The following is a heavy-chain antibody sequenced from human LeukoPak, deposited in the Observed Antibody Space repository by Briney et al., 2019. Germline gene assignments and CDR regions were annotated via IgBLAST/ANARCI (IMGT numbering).Heavy chain of an antibody. D-gene: IGHD2-15*01. J-gene: IGHJ4*02. V-gene: IGHV3-48*04. Sequence: GGSLRLSCAASGFTFSSYSMNWVRQAPGKGLEWVSYISSSSSTIYYADSVKGRFTISRDNAKNSLYLQMNSLRAEDTAVYYCARDSEEGYCSGGSCYFNAKWFDYWGQGTLVTVSS. CDR1: GFTFSSYS. CDR2: ISSSSSTI. CDR3: ARDSEEGYCSGGSCYFNAKWFDY.